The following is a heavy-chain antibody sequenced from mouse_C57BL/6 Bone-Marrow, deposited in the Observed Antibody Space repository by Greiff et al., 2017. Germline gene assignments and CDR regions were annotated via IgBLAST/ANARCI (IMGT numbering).Heavy chain of an antibody. D-gene: IGHD2-3*01. CDR3: ARDGGLLLDY. Sequence: EVKLVESGGGLVKPGGSLKLSCAASGFTFSSYAMSWVRQTPETRLEWVATISDGGSYTYSPDNVKGRFTISRDNAKNNLYLQMSHLKSEDTAMYYCARDGGLLLDYWGQGTTLTVSS. CDR1: GFTFSSYA. CDR2: ISDGGSYT. V-gene: IGHV5-4*01. J-gene: IGHJ2*01.